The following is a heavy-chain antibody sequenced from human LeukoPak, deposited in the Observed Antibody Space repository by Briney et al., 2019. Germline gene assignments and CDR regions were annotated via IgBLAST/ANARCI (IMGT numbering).Heavy chain of an antibody. CDR3: AKDSRYCSGGSCYSVGAFDI. CDR2: ISWNSGSI. Sequence: PGGSLRLSCAASGFTFDDYAMHWVQQAPGKGLEWVSGISWNSGSIGYADSVKGRFTISRDNAKNSLYLQMNSLRAEDTALYYCAKDSRYCSGGSCYSVGAFDIWGQGTMVTVSS. V-gene: IGHV3-9*01. CDR1: GFTFDDYA. J-gene: IGHJ3*02. D-gene: IGHD2-15*01.